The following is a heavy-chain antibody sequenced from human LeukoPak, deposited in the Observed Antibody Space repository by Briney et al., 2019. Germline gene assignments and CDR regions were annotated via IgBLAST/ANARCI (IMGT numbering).Heavy chain of an antibody. Sequence: GGTLRLSCAASGFTFSNYGMSWVRQPPGKGLEWVSVIYKNAITYYADTVKGRFTISRDNSKNMLYLQMNSLRADDTAVYYCARSLRVRGVPDYMDVWGKGTTVTISS. V-gene: IGHV3-53*01. CDR1: GFTFSNYG. CDR3: ARSLRVRGVPDYMDV. J-gene: IGHJ6*03. D-gene: IGHD3-10*01. CDR2: IYKNAIT.